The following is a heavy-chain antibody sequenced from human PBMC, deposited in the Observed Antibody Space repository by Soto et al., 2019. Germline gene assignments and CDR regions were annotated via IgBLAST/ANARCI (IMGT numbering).Heavy chain of an antibody. J-gene: IGHJ4*02. Sequence: GSLRLSCAASGFTFSSYGMHWVRQAPGKGLEWVAVISYDGSNKYYADSVKGRFTISRDNSKNTLYLQMNSLRAEDTAVYYCAKERRHYDFWSGPPPSNPDYWGQGTLVTVSS. CDR1: GFTFSSYG. CDR3: AKERRHYDFWSGPPPSNPDY. CDR2: ISYDGSNK. V-gene: IGHV3-30*18. D-gene: IGHD3-3*01.